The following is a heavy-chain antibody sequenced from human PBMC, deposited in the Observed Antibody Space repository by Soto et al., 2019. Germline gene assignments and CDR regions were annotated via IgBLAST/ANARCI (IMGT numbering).Heavy chain of an antibody. Sequence: SETLSLTCTVSGGSISSGGYYWSWIRQHPGKGLEWIGYIYYSGSTYYNPSLKSRVTISVDTSKNQFSLKLSSVTAADTAVYYCARDLGDDYSNYGLFDYWGQGTLVTVSS. CDR1: GGSISSGGYY. D-gene: IGHD4-4*01. CDR3: ARDLGDDYSNYGLFDY. V-gene: IGHV4-31*03. J-gene: IGHJ4*02. CDR2: IYYSGST.